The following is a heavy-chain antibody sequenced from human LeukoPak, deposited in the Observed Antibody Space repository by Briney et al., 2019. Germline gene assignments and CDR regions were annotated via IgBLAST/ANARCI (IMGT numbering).Heavy chain of an antibody. CDR2: ISGGGGST. D-gene: IGHD3-10*01. J-gene: IGHJ3*02. Sequence: GGSLRLSCAASGFTFSSYAMSWVRQAPGKGLEWVSAISGGGGSTYYADSVKGRFTISRDNSKNTLYLQMNSLRAKDTAVYYCAKDRYYASGSSYGNAFDIWGQGTMVTVSS. V-gene: IGHV3-23*01. CDR3: AKDRYYASGSSYGNAFDI. CDR1: GFTFSSYA.